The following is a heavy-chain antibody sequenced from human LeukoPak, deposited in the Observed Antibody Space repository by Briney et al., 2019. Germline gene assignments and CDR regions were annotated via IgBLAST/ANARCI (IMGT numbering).Heavy chain of an antibody. V-gene: IGHV3-30*04. Sequence: GGSLKLTCAASGFTFSSYAMHWVRQAPGKGLEWVAVISYDGSNKYYADSVKGRFTISRDNSKNTLYLQMNSLRAEDTAVYYCARARFVGYRSGPPENWGQGTLVTVSS. J-gene: IGHJ4*02. CDR2: ISYDGSNK. CDR1: GFTFSSYA. D-gene: IGHD6-19*01. CDR3: ARARFVGYRSGPPEN.